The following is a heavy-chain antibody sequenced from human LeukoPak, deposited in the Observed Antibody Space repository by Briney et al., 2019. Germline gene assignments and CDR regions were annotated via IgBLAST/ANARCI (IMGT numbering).Heavy chain of an antibody. CDR2: IIPIFGTA. CDR1: LCTLSNYS. J-gene: IGHJ4*02. Sequence: SSVHVSRKASLCTLSNYSISWVRQAPGQGREWMGGIIPIFGTANYAQKFQGRVTITADESTSTAYMELSSLRSEDTAVYYCARAESVAGKFDYGGEGSLVTVSS. CDR3: ARAESVAGKFDY. V-gene: IGHV1-69*01. D-gene: IGHD6-19*01.